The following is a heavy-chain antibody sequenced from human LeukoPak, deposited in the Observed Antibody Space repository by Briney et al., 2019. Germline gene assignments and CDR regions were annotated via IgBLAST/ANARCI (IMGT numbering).Heavy chain of an antibody. J-gene: IGHJ4*02. CDR2: INSDGSST. D-gene: IGHD2-2*01. Sequence: GGSLRLSCAASGFTFSSYWMHWVRQAPGKGLVWVSRINSDGSSTSYADSVKGRFTFSRDNAKNTLYLQMNSLRAEDTAVYYCARGYCSSTGCHDYYFDYWGQGTLVTVSS. V-gene: IGHV3-74*01. CDR1: GFTFSSYW. CDR3: ARGYCSSTGCHDYYFDY.